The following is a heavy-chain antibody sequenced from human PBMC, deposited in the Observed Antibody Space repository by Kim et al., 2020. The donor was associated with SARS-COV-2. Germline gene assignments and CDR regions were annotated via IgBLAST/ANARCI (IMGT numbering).Heavy chain of an antibody. Sequence: GGSLRLSCAASGFTFSSYSMNWVRQAPGKGLEWVSSISSSSSYIYYADSVKGRFTISRDNAKNSLYLQMNSLRAEDTAVYYCARDWGGYNGSYPDTVDYWGQGTLVTVSS. V-gene: IGHV3-21*01. CDR3: ARDWGGYNGSYPDTVDY. CDR2: ISSSSSYI. D-gene: IGHD1-26*01. J-gene: IGHJ4*02. CDR1: GFTFSSYS.